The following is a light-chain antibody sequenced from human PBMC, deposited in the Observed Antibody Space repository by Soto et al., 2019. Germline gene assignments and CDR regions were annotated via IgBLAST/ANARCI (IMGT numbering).Light chain of an antibody. Sequence: EIGLTQSRATLYLSAGDRATLSCRASQSVSSYLAWYQQKPGQAPRLLIYDASNRATGISAKFSGSGSGTDFTLTFSILEPEDFAVYYCQQRSNWPLTFGGGTKVDIK. CDR3: QQRSNWPLT. J-gene: IGKJ4*01. CDR1: QSVSSY. V-gene: IGKV3-11*01. CDR2: DAS.